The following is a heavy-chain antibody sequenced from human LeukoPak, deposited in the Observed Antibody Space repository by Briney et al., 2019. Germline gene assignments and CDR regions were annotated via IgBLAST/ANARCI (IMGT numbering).Heavy chain of an antibody. Sequence: SETLSLTCTVSGGSISSGSYYWSWIRQPAGKGLEWIGRIYTSGSTNYNPSLKGRVTISVDTSKNQFSLKLSSVTAAYTAVYYCARDPELYYYDSSGYFDYWGQGTLVTVSS. J-gene: IGHJ4*02. D-gene: IGHD3-22*01. CDR3: ARDPELYYYDSSGYFDY. CDR1: GGSISSGSYY. CDR2: IYTSGST. V-gene: IGHV4-61*02.